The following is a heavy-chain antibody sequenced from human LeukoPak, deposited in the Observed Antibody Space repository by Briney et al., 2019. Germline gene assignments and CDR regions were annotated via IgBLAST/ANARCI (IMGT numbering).Heavy chain of an antibody. CDR3: ARARASYNPFDY. D-gene: IGHD5-24*01. J-gene: IGHJ4*02. CDR1: GFTFDDYG. V-gene: IGHV3-20*04. Sequence: PGGSLRLSCAASGFTFDDYGMSWVRQVAGKGLEWVSTVNWKGDLTYYVDSVKGRFTISRDNAKNSLYLQMNSLRAEDTAVYYCARARASYNPFDYWGQGTLVTVSS. CDR2: VNWKGDLT.